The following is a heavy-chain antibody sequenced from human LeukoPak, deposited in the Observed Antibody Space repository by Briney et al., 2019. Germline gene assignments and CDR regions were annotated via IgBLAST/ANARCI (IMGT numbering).Heavy chain of an antibody. CDR3: ARGSGVAAAGTLGPYYFDY. CDR1: GGTFSSYA. CDR2: IIPILGIA. V-gene: IGHV1-69*04. Sequence: SVKVSCKASGGTFSSYAISWVRQAPGQGLEWMGRIIPILGIANYAQKFQGRVTITADKSTSTAYMELSSLRSEDAAVYYCARGSGVAAAGTLGPYYFDYWGQGTLVTVSS. J-gene: IGHJ4*02. D-gene: IGHD6-13*01.